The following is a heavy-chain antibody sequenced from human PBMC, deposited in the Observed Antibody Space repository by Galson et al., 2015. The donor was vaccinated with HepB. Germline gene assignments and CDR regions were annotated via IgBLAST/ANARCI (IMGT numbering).Heavy chain of an antibody. CDR3: AQGPAARNLNWFDP. Sequence: SVKVSCKASGGTFSSYAISWVRQAPGQGLEWMGRIIPILGIANYAQKFQGRVTITADKSTSTAYMELSSLRSEDTAVYYCAQGPAARNLNWFDPWGQGTLVTVSS. V-gene: IGHV1-69*04. CDR2: IIPILGIA. J-gene: IGHJ5*02. CDR1: GGTFSSYA. D-gene: IGHD2-2*01.